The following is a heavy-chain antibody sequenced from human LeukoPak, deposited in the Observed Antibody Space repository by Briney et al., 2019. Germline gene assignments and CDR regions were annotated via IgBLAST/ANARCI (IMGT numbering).Heavy chain of an antibody. Sequence: GGSLRLSCAASGFTFSTYGMHWVRQAPGKGLEWVAVIWYDGSNKYYADSVKGRFTISRDNSKNTLYLQMNSLRAEDAAVYHCARAAVAGSYFDYWGQGTPVTVSS. V-gene: IGHV3-33*01. D-gene: IGHD6-19*01. CDR1: GFTFSTYG. CDR3: ARAAVAGSYFDY. CDR2: IWYDGSNK. J-gene: IGHJ4*02.